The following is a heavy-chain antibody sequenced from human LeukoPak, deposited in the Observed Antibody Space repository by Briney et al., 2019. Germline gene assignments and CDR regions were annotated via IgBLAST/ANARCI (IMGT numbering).Heavy chain of an antibody. CDR1: GFTFSSYS. CDR2: ISSGSSYI. Sequence: PGGSLRLSCAASGFTFSSYSMNWVCQAPGKGLEWVSSISSGSSYIYYADSVKGRFTISRDNAKNSLYLQMNSLRAEDTAVYYCARGRELLHAFDIWGQGTMVTASS. D-gene: IGHD1-26*01. J-gene: IGHJ3*02. CDR3: ARGRELLHAFDI. V-gene: IGHV3-21*01.